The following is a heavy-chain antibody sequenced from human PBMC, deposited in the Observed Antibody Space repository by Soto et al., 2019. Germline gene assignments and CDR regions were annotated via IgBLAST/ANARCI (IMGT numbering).Heavy chain of an antibody. Sequence: QVQLVESGGGVVQPGRSLRLSCAASGFTFSSYGMHWVRQAPGKGLEWVAVISYDGSNKYYADSVKGRFTISRDNSKNTLYLQMNSLRAEDTAVYYCAKSKEAVVAATGVDYWGQGTLVTVSS. CDR1: GFTFSSYG. V-gene: IGHV3-30*18. CDR2: ISYDGSNK. J-gene: IGHJ4*02. D-gene: IGHD2-15*01. CDR3: AKSKEAVVAATGVDY.